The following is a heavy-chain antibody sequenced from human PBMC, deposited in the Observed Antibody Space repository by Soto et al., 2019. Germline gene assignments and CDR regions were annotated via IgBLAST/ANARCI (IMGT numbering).Heavy chain of an antibody. CDR3: AKDVYRSATMPCFDT. CDR1: GFRFDYYG. J-gene: IGHJ5*02. D-gene: IGHD2-2*01. V-gene: IGHV3-30*18. CDR2: VSYDGINK. Sequence: GGSVRLSCAASGFRFDYYGIHWVRQAPGKRLEWVAIVSYDGINKYYADSVRGRFTIFRDNSENTLYLQMNGLRVEDTAVYYCAKDVYRSATMPCFDTWGQGTLVTVSS.